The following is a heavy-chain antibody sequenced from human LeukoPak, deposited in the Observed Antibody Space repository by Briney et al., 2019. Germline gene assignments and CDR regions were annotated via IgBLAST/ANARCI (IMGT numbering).Heavy chain of an antibody. V-gene: IGHV4-34*01. Sequence: PSETLSLTCAVYGGSFSGYYWSWIRQPPGKGLEWIGEINHSGSTNYNPSLKSRVTISVDTSKNQFSLKLSSVTAADTAVYYCARYLIRYRGSKRGAFDIWGQGTMVTVSS. CDR3: ARYLIRYRGSKRGAFDI. CDR2: INHSGST. CDR1: GGSFSGYY. J-gene: IGHJ3*02. D-gene: IGHD1-26*01.